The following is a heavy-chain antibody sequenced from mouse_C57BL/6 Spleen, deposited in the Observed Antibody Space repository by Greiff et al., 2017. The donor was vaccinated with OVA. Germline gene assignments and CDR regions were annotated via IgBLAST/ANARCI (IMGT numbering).Heavy chain of an antibody. CDR2: ISSGSSTI. Sequence: DVMLVESGGGLVKPGGSLKLSCAASGFTFSDYGMHWVRQAPEKGLEWVAYISSGSSTIYYADTVKGRFTISRDNAKNTLFLQMTSLRSEDTAMYYCARGDDGYYIYYAMDYWGQGTSVTVSS. CDR1: GFTFSDYG. D-gene: IGHD2-3*01. V-gene: IGHV5-17*01. J-gene: IGHJ4*01. CDR3: ARGDDGYYIYYAMDY.